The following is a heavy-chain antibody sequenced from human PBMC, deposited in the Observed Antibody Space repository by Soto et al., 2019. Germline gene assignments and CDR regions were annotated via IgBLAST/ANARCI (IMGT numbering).Heavy chain of an antibody. J-gene: IGHJ4*02. CDR3: VRGGIAASCLDY. CDR2: INNDGSTT. CDR1: GFTFNSYW. V-gene: IGHV3-74*01. D-gene: IGHD2-15*01. Sequence: EVQLAESGGGLVQPGGSLRLSCAASGFTFNSYWMHWVRQVPGKGLVWVSRINNDGSTTNYADSVKGRFTISRDNARNTVYLQMNSLRADDTAVYYCVRGGIAASCLDYWGQGTLVTVSS.